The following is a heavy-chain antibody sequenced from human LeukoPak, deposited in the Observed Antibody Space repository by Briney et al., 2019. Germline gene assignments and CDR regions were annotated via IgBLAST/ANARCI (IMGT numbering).Heavy chain of an antibody. CDR3: AKGHGSSWSFFDY. V-gene: IGHV3-21*01. CDR1: GFPFSSYS. D-gene: IGHD6-13*01. J-gene: IGHJ4*02. CDR2: ISTSSSYI. Sequence: GGSLRLSCAASGFPFSSYSMNWVRQAPGKGLEWVSSISTSSSYIHYADSVKGRFTISRDNAKNSLYLQMNSLRAEDTAAYYCAKGHGSSWSFFDYWGQGTLVTVSS.